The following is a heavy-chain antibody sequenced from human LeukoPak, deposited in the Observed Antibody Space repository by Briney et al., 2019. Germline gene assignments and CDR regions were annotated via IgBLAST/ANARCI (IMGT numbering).Heavy chain of an antibody. CDR1: GDSISTSSSY. CDR2: IYYSGST. D-gene: IGHD6-13*01. V-gene: IGHV4-39*07. J-gene: IGHJ5*02. CDR3: ARDRSSSWSPIHWFDP. Sequence: SETLSLTCSVSGDSISTSSSYWGWIRQPPGKGLEWIGSIYYSGSTYYNTSLKSRVTISVDTSKNQFSLKLSSVTAADTAVYYCARDRSSSWSPIHWFDPWGQGTLVTVSS.